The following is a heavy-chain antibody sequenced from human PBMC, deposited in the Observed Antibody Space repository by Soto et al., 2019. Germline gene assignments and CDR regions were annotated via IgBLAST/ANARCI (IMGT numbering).Heavy chain of an antibody. D-gene: IGHD6-19*01. CDR2: IKQDGSEK. J-gene: IGHJ6*02. Sequence: EVQLVESGGGLVQPGGSLRLSCAASGFTFSSYWMSWVRQAPGKGLEWVANIKQDGSEKYYVDSVKGRFTISRDNAKNSLYLQMNSLRAEDTAVYYCAIGSSGWYDYYYYGMDVWGQGTTVTVSS. V-gene: IGHV3-7*05. CDR1: GFTFSSYW. CDR3: AIGSSGWYDYYYYGMDV.